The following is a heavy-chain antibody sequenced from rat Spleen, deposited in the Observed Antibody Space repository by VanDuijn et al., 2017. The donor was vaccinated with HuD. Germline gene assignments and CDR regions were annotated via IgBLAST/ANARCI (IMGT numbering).Heavy chain of an antibody. V-gene: IGHV5-20*01. Sequence: EVQLVESGGGLVQPGRSMKLSCVASGFTFSNYDMGWVRQAPTKGLEWVASISYDGTTTYYRDSVKGRFTISRDNAKSTLYLQMDSLRSEDTATYYCTTGGAGAYWGQGTLVTVSS. J-gene: IGHJ3*01. CDR2: ISYDGTTT. CDR3: TTGGAGAY. CDR1: GFTFSNYD. D-gene: IGHD1-1*01.